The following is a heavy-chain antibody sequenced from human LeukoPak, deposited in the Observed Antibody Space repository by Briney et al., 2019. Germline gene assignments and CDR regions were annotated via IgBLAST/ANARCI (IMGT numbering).Heavy chain of an antibody. Sequence: GASVKVSCKASGGTFSSYAISWVRQAPGQGLEWMGGIIPIFGTANYAQKFQGRVTITADESTSTAYMELSSLRSEDTAVYYCARDAPPYSGSYYGAYWGQGTLVTVSS. D-gene: IGHD1-26*01. CDR1: GGTFSSYA. J-gene: IGHJ4*02. V-gene: IGHV1-69*01. CDR2: IIPIFGTA. CDR3: ARDAPPYSGSYYGAY.